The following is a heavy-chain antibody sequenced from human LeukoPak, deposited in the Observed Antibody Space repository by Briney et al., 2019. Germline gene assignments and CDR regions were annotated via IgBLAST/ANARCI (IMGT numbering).Heavy chain of an antibody. Sequence: ASVNVSCKASGYTFTGYFMHWVRPAPGRGAEGMGLINPKSGVTRYGQKFQGRVTMTRDTSINTVHMELTSLRSDDSAVYYCARALIYSSGTPFDSWGQGTLVTVSS. CDR2: INPKSGVT. D-gene: IGHD5-18*01. V-gene: IGHV1-2*02. CDR1: GYTFTGYF. CDR3: ARALIYSSGTPFDS. J-gene: IGHJ4*02.